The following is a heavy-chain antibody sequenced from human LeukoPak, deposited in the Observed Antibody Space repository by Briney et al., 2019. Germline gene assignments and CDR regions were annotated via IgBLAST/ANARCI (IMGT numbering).Heavy chain of an antibody. CDR3: ARDLNYGGNGDFDY. J-gene: IGHJ4*02. D-gene: IGHD4-23*01. Sequence: SVKVSCKASGFTFTSSAMQWVRQARGQRLEWIGWIVVGSGSTNYAQKFQERVTITRDMSTSTAYMELSSLRSEDTAVYYCARDLNYGGNGDFDYWGQGTLVTVSS. CDR1: GFTFTSSA. CDR2: IVVGSGST. V-gene: IGHV1-58*02.